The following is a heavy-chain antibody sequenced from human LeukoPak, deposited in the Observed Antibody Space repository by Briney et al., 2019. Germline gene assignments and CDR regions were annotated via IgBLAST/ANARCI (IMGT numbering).Heavy chain of an antibody. D-gene: IGHD3-22*01. CDR3: AKAYIPMIVSGYFDY. J-gene: IGHJ4*02. CDR1: GFTFSSYG. V-gene: IGHV3-30*18. Sequence: GGSLRLSCAASGFTFSSYGMHWVRQAPGKGLEWVAVISYDGSNTYYADSVKGRFTISRDSSKNTLYPQMNSLRAEDTAVYYCAKAYIPMIVSGYFDYWGQGTLVTVSS. CDR2: ISYDGSNT.